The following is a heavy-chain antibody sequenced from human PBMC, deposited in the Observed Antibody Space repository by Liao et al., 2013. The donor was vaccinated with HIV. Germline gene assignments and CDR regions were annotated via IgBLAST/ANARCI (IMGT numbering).Heavy chain of an antibody. J-gene: IGHJ3*01. D-gene: IGHD5-18*01. CDR2: IYASGST. Sequence: QVQLQESGPGLVKSSETLSLTCTVSGGPVTNYSWSWIRQPAGKGLEWIGHIYASGSTNYGPSLKSRVTMSMDTSANNLSLKLSSVTAADSAVYFCARTGYTYGYKGMHAVDLWGQGTMVTVSS. CDR3: ARTGYTYGYKGMHAVDL. CDR1: GGPVTNYS. V-gene: IGHV4-4*07.